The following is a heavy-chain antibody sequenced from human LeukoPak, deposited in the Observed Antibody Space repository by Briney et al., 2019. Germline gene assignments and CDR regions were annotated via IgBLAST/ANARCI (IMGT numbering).Heavy chain of an antibody. D-gene: IGHD3-3*01. J-gene: IGHJ3*02. V-gene: IGHV4-31*03. CDR2: IYYSGST. Sequence: PSETLSLTCTVSGGSISSGGYYWSWIRQHPGKGPEWIGYIYYSGSTYYNPSLESRVTISVDTSKNQFSLKLSSVTAADTAVYYCARCLLRFFGADAFDIWGQGTMVTVSS. CDR3: ARCLLRFFGADAFDI. CDR1: GGSISSGGYY.